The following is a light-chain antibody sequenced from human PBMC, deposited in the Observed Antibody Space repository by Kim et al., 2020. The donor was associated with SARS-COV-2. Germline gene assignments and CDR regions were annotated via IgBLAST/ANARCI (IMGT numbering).Light chain of an antibody. CDR3: QQYNYYPYT. CDR1: QSINNW. Sequence: AYVGDRVTITCRASQSINNWLAWYQQKPGKAPKLLIYAASSLESGVPSRFSGSASGTEFTLTITSLQPDDFATYYCQQYNYYPYTFGQGTKLEI. J-gene: IGKJ2*01. CDR2: AAS. V-gene: IGKV1-5*01.